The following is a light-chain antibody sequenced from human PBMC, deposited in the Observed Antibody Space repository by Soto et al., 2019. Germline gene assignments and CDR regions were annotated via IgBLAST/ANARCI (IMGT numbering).Light chain of an antibody. J-gene: IGLJ2*01. CDR3: QSYDNSLLAYV. V-gene: IGLV1-40*01. Sequence: QAVVTQPPSVSGAPGQRLTISCAGTSSNIGVGFDVHWYQQLPGTAPKLLIYANDDRPSGVPDRFSGSTSGTSASLAITGLQAEDAADYYCQSYDNSLLAYVFGGGTKLTVL. CDR2: AND. CDR1: SSNIGVGFD.